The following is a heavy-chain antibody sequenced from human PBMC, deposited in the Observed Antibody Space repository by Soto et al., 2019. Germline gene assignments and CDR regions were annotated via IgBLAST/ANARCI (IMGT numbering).Heavy chain of an antibody. CDR1: GGTFSSYA. J-gene: IGHJ1*01. V-gene: IGHV1-69*01. CDR3: ARSERYYYDSLGH. CDR2: IIPIFGTA. Sequence: QVQLVQSGAEVKKPGSSVKVSCKASGGTFSSYAISWVRQAPGQGLEWMGGIIPIFGTANYAQKFQGRVTNYADESTSTDYMELRSLRTEETAVYYCARSERYYYDSLGHWGQGTLGTVSS. D-gene: IGHD3-22*01.